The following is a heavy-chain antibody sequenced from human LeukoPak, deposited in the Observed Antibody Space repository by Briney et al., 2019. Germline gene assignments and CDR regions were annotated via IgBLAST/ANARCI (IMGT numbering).Heavy chain of an antibody. J-gene: IGHJ4*02. D-gene: IGHD2-15*01. Sequence: PGGSLRLSCAASGFTFSSYWMSWVRQAPGKGLEWVGRIKSKTDGGTTDYAAPVKGRFTISRDDSKNTLYLQMNSLKTEDTAVYYCTGEVVVVAATGDYWGQGTLVTVSS. CDR1: GFTFSSYW. CDR2: IKSKTDGGTT. V-gene: IGHV3-15*01. CDR3: TGEVVVVAATGDY.